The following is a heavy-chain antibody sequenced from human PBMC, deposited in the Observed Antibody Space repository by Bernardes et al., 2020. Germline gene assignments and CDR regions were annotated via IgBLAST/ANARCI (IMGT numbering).Heavy chain of an antibody. V-gene: IGHV4-59*01. CDR2: IYYSGST. Sequence: SEPLSLSCTVCGGSISSYYWSWIHQPPGKGLEWIEYIYYSGSTNYNPSLKSRVTISVDTSKNQFSLKLSSVTAADTAVYYCARVNKDDSSGYYRFDYWGQGTLVTVSS. D-gene: IGHD3-22*01. CDR3: ARVNKDDSSGYYRFDY. J-gene: IGHJ4*02. CDR1: GGSISSYY.